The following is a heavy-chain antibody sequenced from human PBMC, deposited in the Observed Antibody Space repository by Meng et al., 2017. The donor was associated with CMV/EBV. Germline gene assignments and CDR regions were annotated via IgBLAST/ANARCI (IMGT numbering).Heavy chain of an antibody. D-gene: IGHD5-18*01. V-gene: IGHV4-30-4*08. CDR3: ARLADTATNRIDP. CDR2: IYYSGST. J-gene: IGHJ5*02. CDR1: GGPISSGDYY. Sequence: SETLSLTCTVSGGPISSGDYYWNWIRQPPGKGLEWIGYIYYSGSTYYNPSLKSRVTISVDTSKKQFPLKLSPVAAADTAVYCCARLADTATNRIDPWGQGTLVTVSS.